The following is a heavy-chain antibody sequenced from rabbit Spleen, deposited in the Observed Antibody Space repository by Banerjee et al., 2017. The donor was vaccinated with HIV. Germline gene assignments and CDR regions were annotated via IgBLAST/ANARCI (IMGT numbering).Heavy chain of an antibody. D-gene: IGHD2-1*01. CDR3: ARDTTTNVFGYDYGFSL. CDR2: IYAGSSGST. CDR1: GFSFSSYYY. Sequence: QSLEESGGDLVKPGASLTLTCTASGFSFSSYYYMCWVRQAPGKGLEWIGCIYAGSSGSTYYASWAKGRFTISKTSSTTVTLRMTSLTAADTATYFCARDTTTNVFGYDYGFSLWGPGTLSPS. V-gene: IGHV1S40*01. J-gene: IGHJ4*01.